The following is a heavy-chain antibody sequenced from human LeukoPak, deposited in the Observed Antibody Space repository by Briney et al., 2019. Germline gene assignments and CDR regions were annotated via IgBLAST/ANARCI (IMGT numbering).Heavy chain of an antibody. J-gene: IGHJ4*02. CDR1: GFTFSSYG. D-gene: IGHD4-17*01. CDR2: ISGSGGST. CDR3: AKVLVTTTSPFDY. Sequence: PGGSLRLSCAASGFTFSSYGRHWVRQAPGKGLEWGSAISGSGGSTYYADSVKGRFTISRDNSKNTLYLQMNSLRAEDTAVYYCAKVLVTTTSPFDYWGQGTLVTVSS. V-gene: IGHV3-23*01.